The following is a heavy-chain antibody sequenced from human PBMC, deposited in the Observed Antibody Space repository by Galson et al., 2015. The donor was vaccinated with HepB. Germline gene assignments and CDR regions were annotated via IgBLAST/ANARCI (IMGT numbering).Heavy chain of an antibody. J-gene: IGHJ4*02. V-gene: IGHV3-23*01. CDR3: TKSFYGGSYYFDS. CDR1: GFTFDSSG. D-gene: IGHD1-26*01. Sequence: SLRLSCAASGFTFDSSGMSWVRQAPRKGLEWVSLISAGGGATRSADSVKGRFTVSRDNSKNALYLQMNSLRAEDTAIYYCTKSFYGGSYYFDSWGRGTLVTVSS. CDR2: ISAGGGAT.